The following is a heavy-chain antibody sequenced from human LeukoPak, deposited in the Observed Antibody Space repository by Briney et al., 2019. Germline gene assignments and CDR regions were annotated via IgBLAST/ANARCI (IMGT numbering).Heavy chain of an antibody. V-gene: IGHV4-4*07. D-gene: IGHD3-22*01. CDR1: GGSISSYY. CDR3: AREGGYYDSSGFAD. J-gene: IGHJ4*02. CDR2: IYTNGNT. Sequence: SETLSLTCAVSGGSISSYYWSWIRQPAGKGLEWVGRIYTNGNTDYNPSLKSRVTMSVDTSNNQFSLKLSSVTAADTAVYYCAREGGYYDSSGFADWGQGTLVTVSS.